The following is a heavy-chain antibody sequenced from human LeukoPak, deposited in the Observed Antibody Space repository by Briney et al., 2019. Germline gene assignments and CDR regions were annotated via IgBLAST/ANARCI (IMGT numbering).Heavy chain of an antibody. CDR3: ARGGDLSIPYYFDY. Sequence: PGGSLRLSCAASAFTFSNYWMHWVRQAPGKGLVWVSRINSDGSDTSYADSVKGRFTISRDDAKNTPYLQMNSLRVEDTAVYYCARGGDLSIPYYFDYWGQGTLVTVSS. CDR1: AFTFSNYW. V-gene: IGHV3-74*01. J-gene: IGHJ4*02. D-gene: IGHD3-16*02. CDR2: INSDGSDT.